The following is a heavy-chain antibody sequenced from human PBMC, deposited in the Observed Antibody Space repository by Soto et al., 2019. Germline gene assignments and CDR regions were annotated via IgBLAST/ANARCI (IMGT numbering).Heavy chain of an antibody. J-gene: IGHJ5*02. Sequence: ASVKVSCKASGGTFSSYAISWVRQAPGQGLEWMGGIIPIFGKANYAQKFQGRVTVTADESTSTAYMELSSLRSEDTAVYYCARVANSGYDCLRFDPWGQGTLVTVSS. D-gene: IGHD5-12*01. CDR2: IIPIFGKA. V-gene: IGHV1-69*13. CDR3: ARVANSGYDCLRFDP. CDR1: GGTFSSYA.